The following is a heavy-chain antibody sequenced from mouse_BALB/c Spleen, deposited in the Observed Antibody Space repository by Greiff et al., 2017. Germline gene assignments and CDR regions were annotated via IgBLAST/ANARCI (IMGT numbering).Heavy chain of an antibody. CDR1: GYAFTSYN. Sequence: VQLKESGPELVKPGASVKVSCKASGYAFTSYNMYWVKQSHGKSLEWIGYIDPYNGGTSYNQKFKGKATLTVDKSSSTAYMHLNSLTSEDSAVYYCARSRYYGSSSYWYFDVWGAGTTVTVSS. CDR3: ARSRYYGSSSYWYFDV. D-gene: IGHD1-1*01. V-gene: IGHV1S135*01. J-gene: IGHJ1*01. CDR2: IDPYNGGT.